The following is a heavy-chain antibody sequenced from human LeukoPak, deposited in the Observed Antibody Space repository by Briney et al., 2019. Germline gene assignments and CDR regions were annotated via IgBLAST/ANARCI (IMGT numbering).Heavy chain of an antibody. D-gene: IGHD6-13*01. CDR2: IKQDGSEK. J-gene: IGHJ5*02. CDR1: GFTFSSYW. Sequence: GGSLRLSCAASGFTFSSYWMSWVRQAPGKGLEWVANIKQDGSEKYYVDSVKGRFTISRDNAKNSLYLQMNSLRAEDTAVYYCARGGYSSSWYPNWFDPWGQGTLVTVSS. V-gene: IGHV3-7*01. CDR3: ARGGYSSSWYPNWFDP.